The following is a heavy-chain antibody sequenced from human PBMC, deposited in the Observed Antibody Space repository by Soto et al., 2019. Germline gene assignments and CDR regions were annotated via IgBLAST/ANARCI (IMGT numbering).Heavy chain of an antibody. CDR1: GFTFSSYS. CDR2: ITSSSDTI. D-gene: IGHD3-22*01. CDR3: ARVVVVIPPGYYYAMDV. Sequence: PGGSLRLSCAASGFTFSSYSMNWVRQAPGKGLEWVSSITSSSDTIYYSDSVKGRFTISRDNGKNSLFLQMNSLRDEDTAVYYCARVVVVIPPGYYYAMDVWGQGTTVTVSS. J-gene: IGHJ6*02. V-gene: IGHV3-48*02.